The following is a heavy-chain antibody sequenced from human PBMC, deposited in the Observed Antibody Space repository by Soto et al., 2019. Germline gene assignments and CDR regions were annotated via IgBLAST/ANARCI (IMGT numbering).Heavy chain of an antibody. CDR2: ISSSGSTI. CDR3: AREILWDIVVVPAAPGYGMDV. V-gene: IGHV3-48*03. D-gene: IGHD2-2*01. Sequence: GGSLRLSCAASGFTFSSYEMNWVRQAPGKGLEWVSYISSSGSTIYYADSVKGRFTISRDNAKNSLYLQMNSLRAEDTAVYYCAREILWDIVVVPAAPGYGMDVWGQGTTVTVSS. CDR1: GFTFSSYE. J-gene: IGHJ6*02.